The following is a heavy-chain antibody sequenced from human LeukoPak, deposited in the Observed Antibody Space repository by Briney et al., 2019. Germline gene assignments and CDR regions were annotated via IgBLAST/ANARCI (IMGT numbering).Heavy chain of an antibody. D-gene: IGHD4-23*01. CDR3: ARELMITVLTHDYYYLDY. CDR1: GFTFSSYW. V-gene: IGHV3-7*01. J-gene: IGHJ4*02. CDR2: IKQDGSEK. Sequence: GGSLRLSCAASGFTFSSYWMTWVRQAPGKGLEWVANIKQDGSEKYYVDSVKGRFTIYRDNAKNSLYLQVNSLRAEDTAVYYCARELMITVLTHDYYYLDYWGQGTLVTVSS.